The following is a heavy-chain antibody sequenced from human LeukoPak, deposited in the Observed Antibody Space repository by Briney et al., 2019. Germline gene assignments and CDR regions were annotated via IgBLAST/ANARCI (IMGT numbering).Heavy chain of an antibody. CDR3: ARDMVVVVPAAPNWFDP. CDR1: GYTFTSYD. J-gene: IGHJ5*02. D-gene: IGHD2-2*01. CDR2: MNPNSGNT. Sequence: GASVKVSCKASGYTFTSYDINWVRQATGQGLEWMGWMNPNSGNTGYAQKFQGRVTMTRNTSISTAYMELRSLRSDDTAVYYCARDMVVVVPAAPNWFDPWGQGTLVTVSS. V-gene: IGHV1-8*01.